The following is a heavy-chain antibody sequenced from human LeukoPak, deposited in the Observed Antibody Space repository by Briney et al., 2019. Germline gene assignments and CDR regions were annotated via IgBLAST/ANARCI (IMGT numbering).Heavy chain of an antibody. J-gene: IGHJ5*02. Sequence: PGGSLRLSFAASGFTFSSYSMNWVRQAPGKGLEWVSSISSSSSYIYYADSVKGRFNISRDNAKDSLYLQMNSLRAEDTAVYYCVRGGTYYSESSGNTFDPWGQGTLVTVSS. CDR3: VRGGTYYSESSGNTFDP. V-gene: IGHV3-21*01. D-gene: IGHD3-22*01. CDR2: ISSSSSYI. CDR1: GFTFSSYS.